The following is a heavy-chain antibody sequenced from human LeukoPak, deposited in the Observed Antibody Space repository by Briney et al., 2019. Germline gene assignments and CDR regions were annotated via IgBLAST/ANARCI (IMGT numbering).Heavy chain of an antibody. CDR3: ARDPASLRSYYYYYGMDV. D-gene: IGHD4-17*01. J-gene: IGHJ6*02. CDR1: GFTFSSYA. V-gene: IGHV3-30-3*01. Sequence: GRSLRLSCAASGFTFSSYAMHWVCQAPGKGLEWVAVISYDGSNKYYADSVKGRFTISRDNSKNTLYLQMNSLRAEDTAVYYCARDPASLRSYYYYYGMDVWGQGTTVTVSS. CDR2: ISYDGSNK.